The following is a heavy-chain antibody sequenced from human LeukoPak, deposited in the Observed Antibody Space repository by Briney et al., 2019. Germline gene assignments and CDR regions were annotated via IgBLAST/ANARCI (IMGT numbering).Heavy chain of an antibody. V-gene: IGHV3-23*01. D-gene: IGHD3-22*01. Sequence: PGGSLRLSCAASGFTFSSYGMSWVRQAPGKGREWVSAIIGRGGSTYYADSVKGRFTISRDNAKNSLYLQMNSLRAEDTAIYYCARDKNYYDSSGRRKVTDYWGQGTLVTVSS. CDR1: GFTFSSYG. CDR2: IIGRGGST. J-gene: IGHJ4*02. CDR3: ARDKNYYDSSGRRKVTDY.